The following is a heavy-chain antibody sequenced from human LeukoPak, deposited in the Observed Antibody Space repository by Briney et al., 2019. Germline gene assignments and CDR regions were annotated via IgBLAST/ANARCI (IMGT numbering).Heavy chain of an antibody. Sequence: GGSLRLSCAASGFTLSNYNMNWVRQAPGKGLEWVSYISGDTNTKYYAGSVKGRFTISRDNAKNSLYLQMDSLRVEDTAVYYCAKGKRYPDYWGQGTLVTVSS. D-gene: IGHD1-1*01. V-gene: IGHV3-48*01. CDR1: GFTLSNYN. CDR3: AKGKRYPDY. CDR2: ISGDTNTK. J-gene: IGHJ4*02.